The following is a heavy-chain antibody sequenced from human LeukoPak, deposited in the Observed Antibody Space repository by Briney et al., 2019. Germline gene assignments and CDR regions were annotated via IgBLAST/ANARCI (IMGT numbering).Heavy chain of an antibody. CDR2: ISSSSSTI. V-gene: IGHV3-48*01. CDR3: ASRSSGYYMDV. CDR1: EFTFTTYW. D-gene: IGHD6-6*01. Sequence: PGGSLRLSCEASEFTFTTYWMSWVRQAPGKGLEWVSYISSSSSTIYYADSVKGRFTISRDNAKNSLYLQMNSLRAEDTAVYYCASRSSGYYMDVWGKGTTVTVSS. J-gene: IGHJ6*03.